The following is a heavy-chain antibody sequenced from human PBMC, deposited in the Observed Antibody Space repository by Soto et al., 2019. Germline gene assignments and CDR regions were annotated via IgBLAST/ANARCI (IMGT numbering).Heavy chain of an antibody. Sequence: GGSLRLSFAASGFTSSSYAMSWVRQAPGKGLEWVSAISGSGGSTYYADSVKGRFTISRDNSKNTLYLQMNSLRAEDTAVYYSAKDDYSSSWYEYPQAKYNWFDPWGQGTLVTVSS. D-gene: IGHD6-13*01. CDR1: GFTSSSYA. CDR2: ISGSGGST. CDR3: AKDDYSSSWYEYPQAKYNWFDP. V-gene: IGHV3-23*01. J-gene: IGHJ5*02.